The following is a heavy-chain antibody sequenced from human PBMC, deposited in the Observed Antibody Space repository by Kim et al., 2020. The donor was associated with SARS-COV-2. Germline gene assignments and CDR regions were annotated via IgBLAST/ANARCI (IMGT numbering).Heavy chain of an antibody. CDR3: ARARPAYRTAPPYGLDV. CDR1: GGSFNSGDYY. J-gene: IGHJ6*01. Sequence: SETLSLTCTVSGGSFNSGDYYWTWIRQHPGEGLEWIGSIHHSGTTYYNPSLESRVVISLNTSKKQFSLTVRSVTAADTAFYYCARARPAYRTAPPYGLDV. D-gene: IGHD3-16*02. CDR2: IHHSGTT. V-gene: IGHV4-31*03.